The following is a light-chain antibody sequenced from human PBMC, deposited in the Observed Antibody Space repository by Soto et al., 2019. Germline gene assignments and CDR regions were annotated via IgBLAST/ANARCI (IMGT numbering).Light chain of an antibody. CDR3: CSYACSYTYV. Sequence: QSALTQPVSMSGSPGQSITISCTGTNNDVGSYNLVSWYQRHPGKAPKLMIYEAYKRPSGVSDRFSGSKSDNTASLTISGLQPEDEADYYCCSYACSYTYVFGTGTKLTVL. J-gene: IGLJ1*01. V-gene: IGLV2-23*01. CDR1: NNDVGSYNL. CDR2: EAY.